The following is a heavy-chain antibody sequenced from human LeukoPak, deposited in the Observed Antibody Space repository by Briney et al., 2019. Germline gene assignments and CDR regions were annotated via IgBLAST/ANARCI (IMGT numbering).Heavy chain of an antibody. CDR2: INPNSGGT. J-gene: IGHJ6*03. CDR1: GYTFTGYY. V-gene: IGHV1-2*02. Sequence: ASVKVSCKASGYTFTGYYMHWVRQAPGQGLEWMGWINPNSGGTNYAQKLQGRVTMTTDTSTSTAYMELRSLRSDDTAVYYCARDLGPYYHYYYMDVWGKGTTVTISS. CDR3: ARDLGPYYHYYYMDV.